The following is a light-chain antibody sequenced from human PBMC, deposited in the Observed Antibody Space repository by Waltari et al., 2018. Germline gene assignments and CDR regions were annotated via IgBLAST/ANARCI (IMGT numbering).Light chain of an antibody. CDR1: QSVRGS. Sequence: EIVLTQSPGTLSLSPGERATLSCRASQSVRGSLAWYQQKAGRAPRLLIYGASSRATGIPDRFSGSGSGTDFSLTISRLEPEDLAVYYCQHYVRLPATFGQGTKVEI. J-gene: IGKJ1*01. CDR3: QHYVRLPAT. V-gene: IGKV3-20*01. CDR2: GAS.